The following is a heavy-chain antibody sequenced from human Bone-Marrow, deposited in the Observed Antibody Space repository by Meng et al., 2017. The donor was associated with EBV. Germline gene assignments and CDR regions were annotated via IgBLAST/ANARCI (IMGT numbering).Heavy chain of an antibody. V-gene: IGHV4-4*02. CDR3: ARDISGTIDY. CDR2: IDHSGST. CDR1: GGYISSSNW. J-gene: IGHJ4*02. D-gene: IGHD3-10*01. Sequence: QVQESGPGLVKASGPLSLTCGVAGGYISSSNWGSWVRQPPGKGLEWIGEIDHSGSTNYNPSLKSRVTISIDKSKNQFSLKLSSVTAADTAVYYCARDISGTIDYWGQGTLVTVSS.